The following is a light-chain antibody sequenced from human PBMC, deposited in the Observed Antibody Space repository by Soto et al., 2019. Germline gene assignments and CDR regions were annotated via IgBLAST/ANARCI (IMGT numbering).Light chain of an antibody. Sequence: EVVMTQSPATLSASPGERATLSCWASETVATNLAWYQKKPGQAPRLLISGASTRAAGISDRFRGSGSGTEFTLTISSLRSEDSGIYYCQQSFEWPPMTFGQGTKVEI. CDR2: GAS. V-gene: IGKV3-15*01. CDR1: ETVATN. CDR3: QQSFEWPPMT. J-gene: IGKJ1*01.